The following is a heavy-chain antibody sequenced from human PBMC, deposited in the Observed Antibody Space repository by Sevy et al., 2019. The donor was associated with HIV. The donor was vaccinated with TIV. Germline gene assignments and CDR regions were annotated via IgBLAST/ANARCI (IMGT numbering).Heavy chain of an antibody. CDR1: GGSFSGYY. Sequence: SETLSLTCAVYGGSFSGYYWSWIRQPPGKGLEWIGEINHSGSTNYNPSLKSRVTISVDTSKNQFSLKLSSVTAADTAVYYCARVRIGYCSSTSCYGLRYYYYGMDVWSQGTTVTVSS. V-gene: IGHV4-34*01. CDR2: INHSGST. J-gene: IGHJ6*02. D-gene: IGHD2-2*03. CDR3: ARVRIGYCSSTSCYGLRYYYYGMDV.